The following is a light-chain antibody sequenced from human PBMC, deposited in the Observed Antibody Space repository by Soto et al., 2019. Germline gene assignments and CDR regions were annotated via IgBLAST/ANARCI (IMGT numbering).Light chain of an antibody. Sequence: DIQMTQSPSSLSASVGDRVTITCRASQSISSYLNWYQQKPGKARKVLIYAASSLQSGVPSRFSGSGSGTDFTLTISSLQPEDFATYYCQQSYSTPWTFGQGTKVEIK. CDR1: QSISSY. J-gene: IGKJ1*01. V-gene: IGKV1-39*01. CDR3: QQSYSTPWT. CDR2: AAS.